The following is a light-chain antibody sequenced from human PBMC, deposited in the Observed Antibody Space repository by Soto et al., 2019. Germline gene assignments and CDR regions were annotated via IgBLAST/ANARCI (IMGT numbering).Light chain of an antibody. J-gene: IGKJ1*01. CDR2: AAS. CDR3: LQHSNYPWT. CDR1: QDIRYG. V-gene: IGKV1-6*01. Sequence: AIQMTQSPSSLSASVGDRATITCRASQDIRYGLSWYQQKPGKAPKLLIYAASSLQRGVPSRFSGSGSGTDFTLTISSLQPEDFATYSCLQHSNYPWTFGQGTKVDIK.